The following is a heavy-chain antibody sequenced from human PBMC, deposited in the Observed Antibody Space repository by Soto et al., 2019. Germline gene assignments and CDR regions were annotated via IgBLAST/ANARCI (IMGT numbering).Heavy chain of an antibody. V-gene: IGHV4-31*03. CDR3: ARGDITGTENWFDP. J-gene: IGHJ5*02. D-gene: IGHD1-7*01. Sequence: SETLSLTCTVSGGSISSGGYYWSWIRQHPGKGLEWIGYIYYSGSTYYNPSLKSRVTISVDTSKNQFSLKLSSVTAADTAVYYCARGDITGTENWFDPWGQGTLVTVSS. CDR1: GGSISSGGYY. CDR2: IYYSGST.